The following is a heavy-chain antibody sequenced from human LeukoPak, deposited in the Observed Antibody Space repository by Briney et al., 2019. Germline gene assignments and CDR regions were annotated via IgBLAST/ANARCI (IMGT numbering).Heavy chain of an antibody. CDR1: GGTFISYA. V-gene: IGHV7-4-1*02. CDR2: IKTSTGNP. J-gene: IGHJ3*01. Sequence: ASVKVSCKASGGTFISYAISWVRLAPGQGLEWMGYIKTSTGNPTYAQGFTGRFVFSLDTSVSTAYLQINNLKTEDTAVYYCVRDQDVMVRGDVWGQGTMVTVSS. D-gene: IGHD3-10*01. CDR3: VRDQDVMVRGDV.